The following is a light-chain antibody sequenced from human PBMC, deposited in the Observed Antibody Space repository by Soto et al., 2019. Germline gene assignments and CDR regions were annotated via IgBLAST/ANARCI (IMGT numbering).Light chain of an antibody. J-gene: IGKJ1*01. Sequence: DIQMTQSPSSLSESAGDRVTITCRASQGISTYLNWYQQKPGKAPKLLIYAASSLQSGVPSRFSGSGSETDVTLTISSLQPEDFATYSCQQRYSNTWTFGQGTKVDIK. V-gene: IGKV1-39*01. CDR1: QGISTY. CDR2: AAS. CDR3: QQRYSNTWT.